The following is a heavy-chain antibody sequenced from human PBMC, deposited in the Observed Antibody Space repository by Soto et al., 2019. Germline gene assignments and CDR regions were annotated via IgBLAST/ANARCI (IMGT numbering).Heavy chain of an antibody. CDR3: AKGGSATIFGVVTNALDY. D-gene: IGHD3-3*01. V-gene: IGHV3-23*01. CDR1: GFTFSSYA. J-gene: IGHJ4*02. Sequence: GSLRLSCAASGFTFSSYAMSWVRQAPGKGLEWVSAISGSGGSTYYADSVKGRFTISRDNSKNTLYLQMNSLRAEDTAVYYCAKGGSATIFGVVTNALDYWGQGTLVTVSS. CDR2: ISGSGGST.